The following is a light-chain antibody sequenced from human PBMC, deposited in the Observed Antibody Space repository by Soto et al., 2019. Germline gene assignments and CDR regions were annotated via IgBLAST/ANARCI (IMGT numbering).Light chain of an antibody. CDR3: LSYRSSNTLV. J-gene: IGLJ2*01. CDR2: EVS. Sequence: QSALTQPASVSGSPGQSITISCTGTSSDVGGYKYVSWYQQHPGKAPKLMIYEVSNRPSGVSNRFSGSKSGNTASLTISGLQAEDEADCYCLSYRSSNTLVFGGGTKVTVL. CDR1: SSDVGGYKY. V-gene: IGLV2-14*01.